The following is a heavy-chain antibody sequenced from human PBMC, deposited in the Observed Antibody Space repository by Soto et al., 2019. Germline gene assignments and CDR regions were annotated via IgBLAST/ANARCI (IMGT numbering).Heavy chain of an antibody. J-gene: IGHJ4*02. CDR1: GYTFTSYD. CDR3: ASDLAAGNCDY. D-gene: IGHD6-13*01. V-gene: IGHV1-8*01. CDR2: MNPNSGNT. Sequence: ASVKVSCKASGYTFTSYDINWVRQATGQGLEWMGWMNPNSGNTGYAQKFQGRVTMTTDTSTSTAYMELRSLRSDDTAVYYCASDLAAGNCDYWGQGTLVTVSS.